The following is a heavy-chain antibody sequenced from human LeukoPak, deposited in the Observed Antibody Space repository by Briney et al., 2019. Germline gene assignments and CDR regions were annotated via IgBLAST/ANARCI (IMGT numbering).Heavy chain of an antibody. CDR1: GFTFSSYG. D-gene: IGHD3-10*01. CDR2: IRYDGSNK. CDR3: AKDPGSGTMVAYYYYMDV. Sequence: GGSLRLSCAASGFTFSSYGMHWVRQAPGKGLEWVAFIRYDGSNKYYADSVKGRFTISRDNSKNTLYLQMNSLRAEDTAVYYCAKDPGSGTMVAYYYYMDVWGKGTTVTISS. V-gene: IGHV3-30*02. J-gene: IGHJ6*03.